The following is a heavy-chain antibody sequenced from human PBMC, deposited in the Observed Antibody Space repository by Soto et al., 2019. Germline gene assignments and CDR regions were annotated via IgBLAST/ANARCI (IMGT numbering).Heavy chain of an antibody. CDR3: ARVGGVAARTFDY. V-gene: IGHV4-59*01. CDR2: IYYSGST. CDR1: CGSINDFY. J-gene: IGHJ4*02. D-gene: IGHD6-6*01. Sequence: PSETLSLTCTVSCGSINDFYWSWIRQPPGKGLEWIGYIYYSGSTDYNPSLKGRVTISVDTSKNQFSLKLRSVTAADTAVYYCARVGGVAARTFDYWGQGTLVTVSS.